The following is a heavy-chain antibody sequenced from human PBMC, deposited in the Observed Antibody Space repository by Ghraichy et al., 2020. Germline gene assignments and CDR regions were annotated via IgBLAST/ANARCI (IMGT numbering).Heavy chain of an antibody. CDR1: GFTFSSYS. V-gene: IGHV3-48*02. CDR2: ISSSSSTI. J-gene: IGHJ6*02. Sequence: GGSLRLSCAASGFTFSSYSMNWVRQAPGKGLEWVSYISSSSSTIYYADSVKGRFTISRDNAKNSLYLQMNSLRDEDTAVYYCARDGGWELLPLYYYYGMDVWGQGTTVTVSS. D-gene: IGHD1-26*01. CDR3: ARDGGWELLPLYYYYGMDV.